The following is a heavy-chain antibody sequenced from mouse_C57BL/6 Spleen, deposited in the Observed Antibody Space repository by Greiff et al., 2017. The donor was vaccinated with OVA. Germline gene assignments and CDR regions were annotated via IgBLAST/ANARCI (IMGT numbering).Heavy chain of an antibody. CDR2: ISYDGSN. CDR3: ARDRLLLFAY. J-gene: IGHJ3*01. D-gene: IGHD2-3*01. V-gene: IGHV3-6*01. Sequence: DVQLQESGPGLVKPSQSLSLTCSVTGYSITSGYYWNWIRQFPGNKLEWMGYISYDGSNNYNPSLKNRISITRDTSKNQFFLKLNSVTTEDTATYYCARDRLLLFAYWGQGTLVTVSA. CDR1: GYSITSGYY.